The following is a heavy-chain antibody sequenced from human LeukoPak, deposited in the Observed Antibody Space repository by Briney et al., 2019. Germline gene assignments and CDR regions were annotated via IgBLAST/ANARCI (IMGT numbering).Heavy chain of an antibody. Sequence: GGSLRLSCAASGFTFSSYSMNWVRQAPGKGLEWVSSISSSSSYIYYADSVKGRFTISRGNAKNSLYLQMNSLRAEDTAVYYCTRDGDYDILTGYYTYYFDYWGQGTLVTVSS. V-gene: IGHV3-21*01. CDR2: ISSSSSYI. CDR3: TRDGDYDILTGYYTYYFDY. CDR1: GFTFSSYS. D-gene: IGHD3-9*01. J-gene: IGHJ4*02.